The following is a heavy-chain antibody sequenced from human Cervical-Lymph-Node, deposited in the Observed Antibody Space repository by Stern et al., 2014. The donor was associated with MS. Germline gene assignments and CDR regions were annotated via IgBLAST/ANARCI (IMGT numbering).Heavy chain of an antibody. J-gene: IGHJ6*02. Sequence: QMQLVQSGAEVKKPGSSVKVSCKASGGTFSSQAISWVRQAPGQGLEWLGGIIPIFGAAHYAQKLQGRVTITADESTTTVYMELRSLRSEDTAVYYCARDEIGQTTTHYYYYGMDVWGQGTTVTVSS. CDR3: ARDEIGQTTTHYYYYGMDV. CDR2: IIPIFGAA. CDR1: GGTFSSQA. D-gene: IGHD1-1*01. V-gene: IGHV1-69*01.